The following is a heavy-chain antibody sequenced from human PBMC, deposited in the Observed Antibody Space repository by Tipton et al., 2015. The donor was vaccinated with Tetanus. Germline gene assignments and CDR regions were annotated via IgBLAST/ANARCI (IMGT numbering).Heavy chain of an antibody. J-gene: IGHJ6*02. CDR3: ARYNSYLYAMDV. CDR1: GGSISHGAYS. V-gene: IGHV4-30-2*01. D-gene: IGHD1-14*01. CDR2: IYDSGTT. Sequence: TLSLTCALSGGSISHGAYSWSWIRQPPGKGLEWIGYIYDSGTTYSNPSLKSRVTISVGETKRQFSLNLTSVTAADTAVYYCARYNSYLYAMDVWGQGTTVAVSS.